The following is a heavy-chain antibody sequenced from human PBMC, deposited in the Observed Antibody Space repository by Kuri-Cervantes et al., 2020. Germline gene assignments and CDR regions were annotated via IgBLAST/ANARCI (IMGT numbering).Heavy chain of an antibody. CDR1: GFTFTSQS. Sequence: GESLKISCTASGFTFTSQSINWVRQAPGKGLEWVSYISSSGKAIYYADSVKGRFTISRDNAKNSLYLQMNSLRAEDTAVYYCARSGWSNAFDIWGQGTTVTVSS. CDR2: ISSSGKAI. CDR3: ARSGWSNAFDI. V-gene: IGHV3-48*04. D-gene: IGHD2-15*01. J-gene: IGHJ3*02.